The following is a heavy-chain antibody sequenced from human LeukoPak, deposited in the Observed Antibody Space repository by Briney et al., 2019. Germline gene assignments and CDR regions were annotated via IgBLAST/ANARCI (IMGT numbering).Heavy chain of an antibody. CDR3: ARDPYSGLFDS. V-gene: IGHV3-21*01. CDR2: ISSSSSYI. J-gene: IGHJ4*02. CDR1: GLTFSSYS. Sequence: GGSLRLSCAASGLTFSSYSMNWVRQAPGKGLEWVSSISSSSSYIYYADSVKGRFTISRDNAKNSLYVQMNSLRAEDTAVYYCARDPYSGLFDSWGQGTLVTVSS. D-gene: IGHD4-11*01.